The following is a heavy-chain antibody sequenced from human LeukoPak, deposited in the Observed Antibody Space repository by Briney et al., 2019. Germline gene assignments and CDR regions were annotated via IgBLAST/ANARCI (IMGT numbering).Heavy chain of an antibody. V-gene: IGHV3-23*01. Sequence: PGGSLRLSCAASGFTFSSYAMSWVRQAPGKGLEWVSAISGSGGSTYYADSVKGRFTISRDNSKNTLYLQMNSLRAEDTAVYYCAKEVILYYYGSGSFGYGMDVWGQGTTVTVSS. CDR3: AKEVILYYYGSGSFGYGMDV. D-gene: IGHD3-10*01. J-gene: IGHJ6*02. CDR2: ISGSGGST. CDR1: GFTFSSYA.